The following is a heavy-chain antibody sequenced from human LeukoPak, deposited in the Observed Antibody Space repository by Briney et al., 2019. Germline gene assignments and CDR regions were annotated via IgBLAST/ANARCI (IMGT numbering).Heavy chain of an antibody. V-gene: IGHV4-59*01. Sequence: SETLSLTCTLSGGSLSSYYGSWIPHPPGKGMEWNGCIYYSGRTNYHRSLRSRAPISLDTSKTQSSLKLSSVTAADTAVYYCARQAVAGTDLWGEGTLVTVSS. CDR2: IYYSGRT. D-gene: IGHD6-19*01. CDR3: ARQAVAGTDL. J-gene: IGHJ5*02. CDR1: GGSLSSYY.